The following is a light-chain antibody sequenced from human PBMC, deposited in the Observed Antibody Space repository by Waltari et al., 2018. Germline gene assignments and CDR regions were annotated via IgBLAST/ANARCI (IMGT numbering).Light chain of an antibody. J-gene: IGKJ3*01. V-gene: IGKV4-1*01. CDR2: WAS. Sequence: DIVMTQSPDSLAVSLGERATINCKSSQTILYSSKNKNYLAWYQQKPGQPPKLLIYWASTREAGGPDRVSGSGSGTDFTLTVSSLQAEDVAVYYCQQYYSAPFTFGPGTKVDI. CDR3: QQYYSAPFT. CDR1: QTILYSSKNKNY.